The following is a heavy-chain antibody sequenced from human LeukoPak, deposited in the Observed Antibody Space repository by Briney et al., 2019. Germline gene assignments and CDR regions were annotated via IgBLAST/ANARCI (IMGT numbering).Heavy chain of an antibody. Sequence: GGSLRLSCAASGFTFSSYEMNWVRQAPGKGLEWVSYISSSSSTIYYADSVKGRFTISRDNAKNSLYLQMNSLRAEDTAVYYRARGVYYYDRSGYSLFDYWGQGTLVTVSS. J-gene: IGHJ4*02. CDR2: ISSSSSTI. CDR1: GFTFSSYE. CDR3: ARGVYYYDRSGYSLFDY. V-gene: IGHV3-48*03. D-gene: IGHD3-22*01.